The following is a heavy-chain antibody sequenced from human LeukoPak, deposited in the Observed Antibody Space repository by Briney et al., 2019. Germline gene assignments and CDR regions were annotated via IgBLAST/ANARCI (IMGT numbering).Heavy chain of an antibody. CDR1: GYTFTGYY. CDR3: ARDIRPARHLDY. V-gene: IGHV1-2*02. D-gene: IGHD6-6*01. J-gene: IGHJ4*02. CDR2: INPNSGGT. Sequence: ASVKVSCKASGYTFTGYYMHWVRQAPGQGLEWMGWINPNSGGTNYAQKFQGRVTMTRDTSISTAYMERSRLRSDDTAVYYCARDIRPARHLDYWGQGTLVTVSS.